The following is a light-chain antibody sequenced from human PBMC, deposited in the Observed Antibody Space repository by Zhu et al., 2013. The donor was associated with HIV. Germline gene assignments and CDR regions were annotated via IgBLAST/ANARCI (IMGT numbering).Light chain of an antibody. CDR1: QSVSSSY. Sequence: EIVLTQSPGTLSLSPGERATLSCRASQSVSSSYLAWYQQKPGQAPRLLIYGASSRATGIPDRFSGSGSGTGFTLTISRLEPEDFAVYYCHQYHDSPQTFGQGTKVEI. CDR3: HQYHDSPQT. CDR2: GAS. V-gene: IGKV3-20*01. J-gene: IGKJ1*01.